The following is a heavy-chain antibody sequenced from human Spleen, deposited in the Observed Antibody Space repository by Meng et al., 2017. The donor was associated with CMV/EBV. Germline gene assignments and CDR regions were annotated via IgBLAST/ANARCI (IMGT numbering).Heavy chain of an antibody. CDR2: IYPGDSDT. J-gene: IGHJ4*02. CDR3: ARRRDGYNSIDY. CDR1: GYMFSNYW. V-gene: IGHV5-51*01. Sequence: GESLKISCKGSGYMFSNYWIGWVRQMPGKGLEWMGIIYPGDSDTRYSPSFQGQVTISADKSNSSAYLQWTSLKASDTAVYYCARRRDGYNSIDYWGQGTLVTVSS. D-gene: IGHD5-24*01.